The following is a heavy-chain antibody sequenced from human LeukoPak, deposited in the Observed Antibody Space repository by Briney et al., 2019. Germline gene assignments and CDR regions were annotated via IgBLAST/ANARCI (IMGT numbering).Heavy chain of an antibody. CDR1: GYTFTGYY. V-gene: IGHV1-2*06. D-gene: IGHD2-21*01. Sequence: GASVKVSCKASGYTFTGYYMHWVRQAPGQGLEWMGRINPNSGGTNYAQKFQGRVTMTRDTSISTAYMELSRLRSDDTAVYYCARDKILVGYYYYGMDVWGQGTTVTVSS. CDR3: ARDKILVGYYYYGMDV. J-gene: IGHJ6*02. CDR2: INPNSGGT.